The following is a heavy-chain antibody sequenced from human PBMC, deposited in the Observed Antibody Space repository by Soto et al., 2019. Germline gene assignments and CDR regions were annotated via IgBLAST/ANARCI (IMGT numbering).Heavy chain of an antibody. Sequence: SVKVSCKASGGTFSSYAISWVRQAPGQGLEWMGGIIPIFGTANYAQKFQGRATITADESTSTAYMELGSLRSEDTAVYYCARDTVVPADTDAFEIWGQGTMVTVSS. CDR1: GGTFSSYA. CDR2: IIPIFGTA. D-gene: IGHD2-2*01. J-gene: IGHJ3*02. V-gene: IGHV1-69*13. CDR3: ARDTVVPADTDAFEI.